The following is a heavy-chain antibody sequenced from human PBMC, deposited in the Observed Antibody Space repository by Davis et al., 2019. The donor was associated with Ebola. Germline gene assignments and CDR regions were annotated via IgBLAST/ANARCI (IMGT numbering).Heavy chain of an antibody. Sequence: GESLKISCAASGFTFSSYSMNWVRQAPGKGLEWVSSISSSSSYIYYADSVKGRFTISRDNAKNSLYLQLNSLRAEDTAVYYCAKFGVPAAMSYYYYMDVWGQGTTVTVSS. D-gene: IGHD2-2*01. V-gene: IGHV3-21*04. CDR2: ISSSSSYI. CDR1: GFTFSSYS. J-gene: IGHJ6*03. CDR3: AKFGVPAAMSYYYYMDV.